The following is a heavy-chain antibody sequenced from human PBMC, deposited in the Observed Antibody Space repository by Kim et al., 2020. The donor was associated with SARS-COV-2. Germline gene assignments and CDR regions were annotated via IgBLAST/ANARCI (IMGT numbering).Heavy chain of an antibody. Sequence: YYPDSVMCRFTISRDYSKNTLYLQMNSRSADDTAMYYCARALAVVPYFQHCGQGTLVTVSS. CDR3: ARALAVVPYFQH. D-gene: IGHD2-15*01. V-gene: IGHV3-30*14. J-gene: IGHJ1*01.